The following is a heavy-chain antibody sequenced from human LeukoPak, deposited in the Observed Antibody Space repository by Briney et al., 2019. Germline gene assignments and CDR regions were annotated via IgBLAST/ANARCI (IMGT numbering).Heavy chain of an antibody. CDR2: ISGRGSTI. CDR3: ARDIISGYGKWYFDL. Sequence: GGSLRLSCAASEFTFSSYEMNWVRQAPGKGLEWVSYISGRGSTIYYADSVKGRFTISRDNAKNSLYLQMNSLRAEDTAVYYCARDIISGYGKWYFDLWGRGTLVTVSS. CDR1: EFTFSSYE. J-gene: IGHJ2*01. D-gene: IGHD5-12*01. V-gene: IGHV3-48*03.